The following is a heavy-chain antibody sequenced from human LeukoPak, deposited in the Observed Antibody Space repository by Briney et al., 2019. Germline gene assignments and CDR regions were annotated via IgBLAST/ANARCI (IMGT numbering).Heavy chain of an antibody. CDR2: VSPPGGGT. CDR3: ARDLAWGAFDY. D-gene: IGHD7-27*01. V-gene: IGHV3-23*01. J-gene: IGHJ4*02. Sequence: GGSLRLSCAASGFTFSNHGMNWVRQAPGKGLEWLSGVSPPGGGTYYADSVKGRFTISRDDSKSTLSLQMNSLRVGDTAVYYCARDLAWGAFDYWGQGTLVTVSS. CDR1: GFTFSNHG.